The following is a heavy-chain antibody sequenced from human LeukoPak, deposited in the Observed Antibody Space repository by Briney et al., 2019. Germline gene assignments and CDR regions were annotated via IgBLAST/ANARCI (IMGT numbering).Heavy chain of an antibody. CDR2: IWYDGTNK. J-gene: IGHJ3*02. Sequence: GGSLRLSCAASGFTFSSYGMHWVRQAPGKGLEWVAVIWYDGTNKNYAESVKGRFTISRDNAMNTLYLQMNSLRAEDTAVYYCARALPYCSSTSCYADAFDIWGQGTMVTVSS. CDR3: ARALPYCSSTSCYADAFDI. V-gene: IGHV3-33*01. CDR1: GFTFSSYG. D-gene: IGHD2-2*01.